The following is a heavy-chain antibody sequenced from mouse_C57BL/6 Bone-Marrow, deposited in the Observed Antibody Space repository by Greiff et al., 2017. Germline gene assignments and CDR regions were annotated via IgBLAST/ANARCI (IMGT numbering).Heavy chain of an antibody. Sequence: EVQLQQSGPELVKPGASVKISCKASGYTFTDYYMNWVKQSHGKSLEWIGDINPNNGGTSYNQKFKGKATLTVDKSSSTAYMELRSLTSEDSAVYYCARIYYDYVRYAMDYWGQGTSVTVSS. CDR3: ARIYYDYVRYAMDY. CDR1: GYTFTDYY. J-gene: IGHJ4*01. CDR2: INPNNGGT. D-gene: IGHD2-4*01. V-gene: IGHV1-26*01.